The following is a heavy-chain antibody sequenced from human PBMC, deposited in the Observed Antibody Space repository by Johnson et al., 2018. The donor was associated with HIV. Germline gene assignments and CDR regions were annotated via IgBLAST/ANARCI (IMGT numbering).Heavy chain of an antibody. V-gene: IGHV3-30*04. CDR1: GFTFSSYA. D-gene: IGHD1-26*01. J-gene: IGHJ3*02. Sequence: QVQLVESGGGLVQPGGSLRLSCAASGFTFSSYAMSWVRQAPGKGLEWVALISYDGSNKYYADSVKGRFTISRDNSKNTLYLQMNILRAEDRSVYYCARGREGGTYQGGAFDIWGQGTMVTVSS. CDR3: ARGREGGTYQGGAFDI. CDR2: ISYDGSNK.